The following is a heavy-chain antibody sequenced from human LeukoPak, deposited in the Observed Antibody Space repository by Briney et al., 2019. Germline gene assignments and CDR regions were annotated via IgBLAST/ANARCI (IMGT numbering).Heavy chain of an antibody. D-gene: IGHD1-26*01. CDR3: ARVEKWELLSWFDP. CDR1: GYTFTDYG. CDR2: ISAYNGDT. Sequence: ASVKVSCKASGYTFTDYGISWVRQAPGQGLEWMGWISAYNGDTNYAQRVQGRVTMTTDTSTSTAYMDLRSLRSDDTAVYYCARVEKWELLSWFDPWGQGTLVTVSS. J-gene: IGHJ5*02. V-gene: IGHV1-18*01.